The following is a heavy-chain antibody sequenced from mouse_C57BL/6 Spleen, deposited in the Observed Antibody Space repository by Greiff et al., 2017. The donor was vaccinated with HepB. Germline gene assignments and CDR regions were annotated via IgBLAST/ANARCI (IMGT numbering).Heavy chain of an antibody. CDR1: GYAFSSSW. CDR3: AANYGYDKRFAY. CDR2: IYPGDGDT. V-gene: IGHV1-82*01. Sequence: QVQLQQSGPELVKPGASVKISCKASGYAFSSSWMNWVKQRPGKGLEWIGRIYPGDGDTNYNGKFKGKATLTADKSSSTAYMQLSSLTSEDSAVYFCAANYGYDKRFAYWGQGTLVTVSA. D-gene: IGHD2-2*01. J-gene: IGHJ3*01.